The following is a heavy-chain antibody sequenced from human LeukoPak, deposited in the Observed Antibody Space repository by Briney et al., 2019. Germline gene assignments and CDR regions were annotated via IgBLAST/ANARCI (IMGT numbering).Heavy chain of an antibody. CDR3: ARGPPRYRMRNGYNYFGY. CDR1: GGSIRSSYYY. D-gene: IGHD5-24*01. CDR2: IYDSGST. Sequence: PSETLSLTCTVSGGSIRSSYYYWGWIRQPPGKGLEWIGSIYDSGSTYYNPSLKSRVTISVDTSKNQFSLKLNSVTAADTAVYYCARGPPRYRMRNGYNYFGYWGQGTLVTVSS. J-gene: IGHJ4*02. V-gene: IGHV4-39*01.